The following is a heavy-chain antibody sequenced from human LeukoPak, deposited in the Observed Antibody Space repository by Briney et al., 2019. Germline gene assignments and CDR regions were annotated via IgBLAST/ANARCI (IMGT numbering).Heavy chain of an antibody. V-gene: IGHV4-39*07. CDR3: VKFKRRPRTYSCDYEF. J-gene: IGHJ4*02. CDR2: IDYTGTT. CDR1: GDSISNNFYY. Sequence: PSETLSLTCSVFGDSISNNFYYWGWIRQTPGKGLAWIASIDYTGTTYYNPSFKSRVSISMDTSKNQFSLKLTSVTAADTAVFYCVKFKRRPRTYSCDYEFWGQGTLVTVS. D-gene: IGHD5-18*01.